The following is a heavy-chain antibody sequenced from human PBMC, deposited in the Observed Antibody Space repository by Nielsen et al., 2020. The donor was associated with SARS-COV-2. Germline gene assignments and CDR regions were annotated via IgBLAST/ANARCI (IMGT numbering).Heavy chain of an antibody. J-gene: IGHJ6*02. D-gene: IGHD6-19*01. V-gene: IGHV3-9*01. CDR1: GFTFDDYA. CDR3: AKDQTEGVAGNYHYYGMDV. Sequence: SLKISCAASGFTFDDYAMHWVRQAPGKGLEWVSGISWNSGSIAYADSVKGRFTTSRDNAKHSLYLQMNSLRDEDTALYYCAKDQTEGVAGNYHYYGMDVWGQGTTVTVSS. CDR2: ISWNSGSI.